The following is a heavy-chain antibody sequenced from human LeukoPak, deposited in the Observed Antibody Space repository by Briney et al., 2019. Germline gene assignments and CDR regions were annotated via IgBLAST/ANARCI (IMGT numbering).Heavy chain of an antibody. V-gene: IGHV4-30-4*08. D-gene: IGHD5-12*01. Sequence: SQTLSLTCTVSGGSISSGDYYWSWIRQPPGMGLEWIGYIYYSGSTYYNPSLKSRVTISVDTSKNQFSLKLSSVTAADTAVYYCARDDPGGYSGYDFAFDIWGQGTMVTVSS. CDR1: GGSISSGDYY. J-gene: IGHJ3*02. CDR3: ARDDPGGYSGYDFAFDI. CDR2: IYYSGST.